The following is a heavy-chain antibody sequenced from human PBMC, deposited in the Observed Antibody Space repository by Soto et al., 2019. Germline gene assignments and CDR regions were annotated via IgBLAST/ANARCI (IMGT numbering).Heavy chain of an antibody. CDR1: GFTFSSYA. D-gene: IGHD4-17*01. V-gene: IGHV3-23*01. CDR2: IAGGGDGA. J-gene: IGHJ4*02. CDR3: ARDQIMDTVTTLAY. Sequence: EVQLLQWGGGLVQPGDSLRLSCAASGFTFSSYAINWVRQAPVKGLEWVSVIAGGGDGAYYAESLKGRCTISRDKSKNTVYLQINSLRAEDTAIYYCARDQIMDTVTTLAYCCQGILVTVSS.